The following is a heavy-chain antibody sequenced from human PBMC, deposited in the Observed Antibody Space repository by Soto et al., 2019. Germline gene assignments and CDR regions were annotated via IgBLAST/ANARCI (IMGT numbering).Heavy chain of an antibody. CDR2: IIPIFGTA. D-gene: IGHD5-12*01. J-gene: IGHJ2*01. CDR3: AIDGYNHWYFDL. V-gene: IGHV1-69*13. Sequence: SVKVSCTASGGTFSSYAIIWVRQAPGQGLEWMGGIIPIFGTANYAQKFQGRVTITADESTSTAYMGLSSLRSEDTAVYYCAIDGYNHWYFDLWGRGTLVTVSS. CDR1: GGTFSSYA.